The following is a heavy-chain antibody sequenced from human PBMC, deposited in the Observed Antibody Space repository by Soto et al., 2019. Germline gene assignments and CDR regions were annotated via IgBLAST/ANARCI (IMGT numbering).Heavy chain of an antibody. CDR2: IRGYNGKT. CDR1: GYTFTSYD. CDR3: ARASGGYSDR. V-gene: IGHV1-18*04. Sequence: QVQLVQAGAEVKKPGASVKVSCTSSGYTFTSYDISWVRQAPGQGRECMGWIRGYNGKTNYAQKFQERVTVTTDTATSSASMELRSLRSDETAVYYCARASGGYSDRLGQGTLVTVSS. D-gene: IGHD1-26*01. J-gene: IGHJ5*02.